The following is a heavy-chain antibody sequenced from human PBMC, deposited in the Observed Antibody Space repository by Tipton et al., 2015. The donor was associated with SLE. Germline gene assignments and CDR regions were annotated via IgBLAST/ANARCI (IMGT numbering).Heavy chain of an antibody. CDR1: GFTFRSYW. CDR3: MRVGVVVDFDY. J-gene: IGHJ4*02. CDR2: INPDGSEK. V-gene: IGHV3-7*01. D-gene: IGHD2-15*01. Sequence: SLRLSCAASGFTFRSYWMCWVRQVPGKGLEWVAHINPDGSEKYYVDSAKGRFTISRDDATNSLYMQMNSLRAEDPAMYYCMRVGVVVDFDYRGQGTLVTVSS.